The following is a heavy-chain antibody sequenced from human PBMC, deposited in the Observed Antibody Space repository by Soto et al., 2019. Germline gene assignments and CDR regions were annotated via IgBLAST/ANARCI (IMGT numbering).Heavy chain of an antibody. CDR1: GFTFIDFP. J-gene: IGHJ4*02. Sequence: RGSLRLSCVASGFTFIDFPLHWCGRSPFKWLEWVAVISYDGNDESYSDSVKGRFTISRDNSKTTVYLQMNSLRADDMAVYHCARDMRHDYASGRLDYLGQGTLVTVSS. D-gene: IGHD3-10*01. CDR2: ISYDGNDE. V-gene: IGHV3-30-3*01. CDR3: ARDMRHDYASGRLDY.